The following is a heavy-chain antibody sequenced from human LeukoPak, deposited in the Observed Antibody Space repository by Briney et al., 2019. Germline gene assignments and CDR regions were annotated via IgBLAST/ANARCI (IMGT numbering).Heavy chain of an antibody. J-gene: IGHJ4*02. CDR2: INPSGGST. D-gene: IGHD7-27*01. CDR3: ARSTGDHDYFDY. V-gene: IGHV1-46*01. Sequence: PGXXXXXMGIINPSGGSTSYAQKFQGRVTMTRDTSTSTVYMELSSLRSEDTAVYYCARSTGDHDYFDYWGQGTLVTVSS.